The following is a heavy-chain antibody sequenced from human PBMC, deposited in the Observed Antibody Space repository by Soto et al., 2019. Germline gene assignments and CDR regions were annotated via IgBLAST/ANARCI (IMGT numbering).Heavy chain of an antibody. CDR2: ISGSGGST. Sequence: PGGCLRLSCAASGFTFSSYAMSWVRQAPGKGLEWVSAISGSGGSTYYADSVKGRFTISRDNSKNTLYLQMNSLRAEDTAVYYCAKCHQLGDAHYDFWSGYPYYYYYYGMDVWGQGTTVTVSS. D-gene: IGHD3-3*01. CDR1: GFTFSSYA. CDR3: AKCHQLGDAHYDFWSGYPYYYYYYGMDV. J-gene: IGHJ6*02. V-gene: IGHV3-23*01.